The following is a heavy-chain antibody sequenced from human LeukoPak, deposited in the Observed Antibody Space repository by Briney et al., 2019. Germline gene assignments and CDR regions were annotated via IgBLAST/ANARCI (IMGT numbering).Heavy chain of an antibody. V-gene: IGHV3-15*01. CDR3: TTYTMVRGVIVSC. CDR1: GFTFSNAW. J-gene: IGHJ4*02. D-gene: IGHD3-10*01. Sequence: GGSLRLSCAASGFTFSNAWMSWVRQAPGKGLEWVGRIKSKTDGGTTDYAAPVKGRFTISRDDSKNTLYLQMNSLKTEDTAVYYCTTYTMVRGVIVSCWGQGTLVTVSS. CDR2: IKSKTDGGTT.